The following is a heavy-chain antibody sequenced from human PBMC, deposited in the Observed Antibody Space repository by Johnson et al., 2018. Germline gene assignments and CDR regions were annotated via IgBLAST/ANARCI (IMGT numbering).Heavy chain of an antibody. Sequence: QVQLVQSGGGLVQPGRSLRITCTTSGFTFRSYGMNWVRQAPGKGLEWVALIWYDGNNIYYADSVKGRFTISRDNSKNTLYLQMNSLRAEDTAVYYCARDEGDAFDIWGQGTMVTVSS. J-gene: IGHJ3*02. V-gene: IGHV3-33*01. CDR1: GFTFRSYG. CDR2: IWYDGNNI. CDR3: ARDEGDAFDI.